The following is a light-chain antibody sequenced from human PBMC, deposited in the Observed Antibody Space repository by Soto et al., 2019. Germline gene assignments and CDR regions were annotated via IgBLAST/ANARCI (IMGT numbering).Light chain of an antibody. Sequence: QSVLTQPPSVSAAPGQRVTISCSGSSSNIPNNYVSWYQQLPGTGPKLLIYDNDKRPSGVPARFSASKSGTSASLAISGLQAEDEADYYCQSYDSVLSASIFGGGTKLTVL. CDR2: DND. CDR1: SSNIPNNY. CDR3: QSYDSVLSASI. J-gene: IGLJ2*01. V-gene: IGLV1-51*01.